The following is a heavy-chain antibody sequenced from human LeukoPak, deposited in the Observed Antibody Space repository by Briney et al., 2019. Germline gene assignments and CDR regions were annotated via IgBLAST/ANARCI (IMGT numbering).Heavy chain of an antibody. J-gene: IGHJ4*02. Sequence: SETLSLTCTVSGGSISSGDYYWSWIRQPPGKGLERIGYIYYSGSTYYNPSLKSRVTISVDTSKNQFSLKLSSVTAADTAVYYCARVSFPADYFDYWGQGTLVTVSS. D-gene: IGHD2/OR15-2a*01. CDR2: IYYSGST. V-gene: IGHV4-30-4*01. CDR3: ARVSFPADYFDY. CDR1: GGSISSGDYY.